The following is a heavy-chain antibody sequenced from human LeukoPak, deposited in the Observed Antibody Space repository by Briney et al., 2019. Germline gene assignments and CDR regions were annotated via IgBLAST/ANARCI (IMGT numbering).Heavy chain of an antibody. J-gene: IGHJ4*02. Sequence: GGSLRLSCAASGFTFSDYWMTWVRQAPGKGPEWVANIKQDGSQRYYVDSVRGRFTISRDNAKNSLFLQMNGLRAEDTAVYYCARRGGSSSRRSPIDYWGQGTLVTVSS. D-gene: IGHD6-6*01. CDR2: IKQDGSQR. CDR3: ARRGGSSSRRSPIDY. V-gene: IGHV3-7*01. CDR1: GFTFSDYW.